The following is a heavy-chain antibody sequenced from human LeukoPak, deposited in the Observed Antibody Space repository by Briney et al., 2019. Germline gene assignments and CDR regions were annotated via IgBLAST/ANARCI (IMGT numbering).Heavy chain of an antibody. J-gene: IGHJ3*02. CDR3: TEDYSGYYDSSGYYSDDAFDI. D-gene: IGHD3-22*01. Sequence: GGSLRLSCAASGFTFSSYAMSWVRQAPGKWLEWVSAISGSGGSTYYADSVKGRFTISRDNSKNTLYLQMNSLRAEDTAVYYCTEDYSGYYDSSGYYSDDAFDIWGQGTMVTVSS. CDR1: GFTFSSYA. V-gene: IGHV3-23*01. CDR2: ISGSGGST.